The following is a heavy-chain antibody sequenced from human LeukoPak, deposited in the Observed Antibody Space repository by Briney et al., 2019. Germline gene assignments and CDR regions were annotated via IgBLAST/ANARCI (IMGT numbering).Heavy chain of an antibody. V-gene: IGHV1-2*02. Sequence: GASVKVSCKASGYTFTGYYMHWVRQAPGQGLEWMGWINPNSGGTNYAQKFQGRVTMTRDTSISTAYMELSRLRSDDTAVYYCARDFVAVAGTCDYWGQGTLVTVSS. CDR1: GYTFTGYY. CDR3: ARDFVAVAGTCDY. CDR2: INPNSGGT. J-gene: IGHJ4*02. D-gene: IGHD6-19*01.